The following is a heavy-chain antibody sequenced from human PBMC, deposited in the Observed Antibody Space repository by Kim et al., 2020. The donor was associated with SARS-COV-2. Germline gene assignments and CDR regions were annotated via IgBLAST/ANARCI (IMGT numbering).Heavy chain of an antibody. CDR2: RA. D-gene: IGHD3-16*01. CDR3: ARGRGGLIDY. Sequence: RANYPPSLKGRVTISVDTSKNQFSLRLTSVTAADTAVYYCARGRGGLIDYWGQGTLVTVSS. V-gene: IGHV4-59*09. J-gene: IGHJ4*02.